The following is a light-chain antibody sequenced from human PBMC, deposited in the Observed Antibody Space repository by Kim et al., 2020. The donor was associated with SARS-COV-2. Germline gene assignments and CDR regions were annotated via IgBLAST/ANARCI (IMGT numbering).Light chain of an antibody. Sequence: SSELTQDPAVSVALGQTLRITCQGDSLRKYYASWYQQKPGQAPVLVIYGKNNRPSGIPDRFSGSSSGDTVSLTITGAQAEDEGDYYCYSRDSSGDHLVFGGGTKVNVL. CDR3: YSRDSSGDHLV. V-gene: IGLV3-19*01. CDR1: SLRKYY. CDR2: GKN. J-gene: IGLJ2*01.